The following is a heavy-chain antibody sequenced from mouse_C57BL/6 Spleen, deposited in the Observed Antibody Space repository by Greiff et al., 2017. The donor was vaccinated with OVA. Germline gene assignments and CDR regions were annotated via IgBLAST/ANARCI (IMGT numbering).Heavy chain of an antibody. D-gene: IGHD2-4*01. CDR3: VRHGDDYGYWYFDV. J-gene: IGHJ1*03. Sequence: VQLVESGGGLVQPKGSLKLSCAASGFSFNTYAMNWVRQAPGKGLEWVARIRSKSNNYATYYADSVKDRFTISRDDSESMLYLQMNNLKTEDTAMYYCVRHGDDYGYWYFDVWGTGTTVTVSS. V-gene: IGHV10-1*01. CDR1: GFSFNTYA. CDR2: IRSKSNNYAT.